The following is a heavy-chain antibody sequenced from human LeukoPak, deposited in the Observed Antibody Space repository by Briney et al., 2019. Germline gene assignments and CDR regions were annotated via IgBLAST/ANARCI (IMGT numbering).Heavy chain of an antibody. V-gene: IGHV3-23*01. CDR1: GFTFSSYA. Sequence: GGSLRLSCAASGFTFSSYAMSWVRQAPGKGLEWVSAISGGGGSTYYADSVKGRFTISRDNSKNTLYLQMNSLRAEDTAVYYCAKSPYSGSYYGVRYNWFDPWGQGTLVTVSS. J-gene: IGHJ5*02. CDR2: ISGGGGST. CDR3: AKSPYSGSYYGVRYNWFDP. D-gene: IGHD1-26*01.